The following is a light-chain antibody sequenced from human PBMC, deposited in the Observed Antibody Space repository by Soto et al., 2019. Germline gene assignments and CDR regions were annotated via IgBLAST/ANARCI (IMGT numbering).Light chain of an antibody. CDR3: AAWDESLNGLV. Sequence: QSVLTQPASASGTPGQRVTISCSGSSSNIGTNIVTWFQQLPGAAPKLLIYSNVERPSRVPDRFSGSKPGASASLAISGRPSVDEAGYYCAAWDESLNGLVFGGGTKLTVL. V-gene: IGLV1-44*01. CDR1: SSNIGTNI. J-gene: IGLJ2*01. CDR2: SNV.